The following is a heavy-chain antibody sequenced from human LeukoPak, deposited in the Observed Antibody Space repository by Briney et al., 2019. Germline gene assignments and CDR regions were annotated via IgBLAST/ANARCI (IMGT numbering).Heavy chain of an antibody. CDR1: GGTFSSYA. V-gene: IGHV1-69*13. D-gene: IGHD2-15*01. J-gene: IGHJ1*01. CDR2: IIPIFGTA. Sequence: SVKVSCKASGGTFSSYAISWVRQAPGQGLEWMGGIIPIFGTANYAQKFQGRVTITADESTSTAYMELSSLRSEDTAVYYCARVGDSGGLEYFQHWGQGTLVTVSS. CDR3: ARVGDSGGLEYFQH.